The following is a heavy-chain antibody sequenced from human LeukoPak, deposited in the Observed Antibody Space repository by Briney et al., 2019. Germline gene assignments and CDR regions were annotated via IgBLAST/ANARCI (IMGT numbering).Heavy chain of an antibody. D-gene: IGHD3-10*01. Sequence: NASQTLSLTCAVYGGSFSGYYWSWIRQPPGKGLEWIGEINHSGSTNYNPSLKSRVTISVDTSKNQFSLKLSSVTAADTAVYYCARGRRRGSGSYSPDYWGQGTLVTVSS. CDR3: ARGRRRGSGSYSPDY. J-gene: IGHJ4*02. CDR2: INHSGST. V-gene: IGHV4-34*01. CDR1: GGSFSGYY.